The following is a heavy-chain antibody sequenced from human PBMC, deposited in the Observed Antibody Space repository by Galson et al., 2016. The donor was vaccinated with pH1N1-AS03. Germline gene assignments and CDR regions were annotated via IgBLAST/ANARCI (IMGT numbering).Heavy chain of an antibody. V-gene: IGHV3-43*02. D-gene: IGHD1-14*01. CDR2: IGGNGRNP. J-gene: IGHJ4*02. CDR3: AKYMNRFDY. CDR1: GFTLGDYA. Sequence: SLRLSCAASGFTLGDYAMHWVRQAPGKGLEWVSFIGGNGRNPAYADSVKGRFTMSRDNRKNFVYLEMHSLTAEDSALYYCAKYMNRFDYWGQGTRVTVSS.